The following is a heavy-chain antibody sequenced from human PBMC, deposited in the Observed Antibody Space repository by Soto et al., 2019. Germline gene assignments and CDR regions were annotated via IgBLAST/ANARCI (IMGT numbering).Heavy chain of an antibody. Sequence: QVQLVESGGGVVQPGRSLRLSCAASGFPFNTYSVHWVRQAPGKGLEWLAVIPADGGRQYYADSVKGRFTISRDNSKYTLYLQMNSLRTEDTAVYYCARDPRQGYDTDYWYFDYWGQGTLVTVSS. D-gene: IGHD3-3*01. CDR3: ARDPRQGYDTDYWYFDY. J-gene: IGHJ4*02. CDR2: IPADGGRQ. CDR1: GFPFNTYS. V-gene: IGHV3-30-3*01.